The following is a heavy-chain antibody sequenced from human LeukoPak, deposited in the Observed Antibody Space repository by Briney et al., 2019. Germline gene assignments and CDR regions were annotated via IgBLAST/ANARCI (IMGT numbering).Heavy chain of an antibody. Sequence: GGSLRLSCAASGFTFDDYAMHWVRQAQGKGLEWVSGISWNSGSIGYADSVKGRFTISRDNAKNSLYLQMNSLRAEDTALYYCAKEAGRYYDILTGYPYDYWGQGTLVTVSS. D-gene: IGHD3-9*01. J-gene: IGHJ4*02. CDR3: AKEAGRYYDILTGYPYDY. CDR1: GFTFDDYA. CDR2: ISWNSGSI. V-gene: IGHV3-9*01.